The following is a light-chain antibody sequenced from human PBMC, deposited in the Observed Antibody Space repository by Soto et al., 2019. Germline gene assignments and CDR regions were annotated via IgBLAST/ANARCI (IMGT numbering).Light chain of an antibody. CDR1: QSVNSN. V-gene: IGKV3-15*01. J-gene: IGKJ2*02. CDR2: GAS. Sequence: EIVMTQSPATLSVSPGERVTLSYRASQSVNSNLAWYQLKPGQAPRLLIYGASTRATGIPARISGSGSGTEFTLTISSLQSEDFAVYFCQQYNNWPPGTFGQGTKLQIK. CDR3: QQYNNWPPGT.